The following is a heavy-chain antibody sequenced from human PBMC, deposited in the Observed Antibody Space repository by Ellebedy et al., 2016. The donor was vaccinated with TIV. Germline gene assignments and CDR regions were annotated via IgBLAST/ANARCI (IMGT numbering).Heavy chain of an antibody. CDR3: ARGRGLQLWLPSGGFDY. CDR1: GFTVSSHY. D-gene: IGHD5-18*01. V-gene: IGHV3-21*01. Sequence: GGSLRLXXASSGFTVSSHYMSWVRQAPGKGLEWVSSISSSSSYIYYADSVKGRFTISRDNSKNTLYLQMNSLRAEDTAVYYCARGRGLQLWLPSGGFDYWGQGTLVTVSS. CDR2: ISSSSSYI. J-gene: IGHJ4*02.